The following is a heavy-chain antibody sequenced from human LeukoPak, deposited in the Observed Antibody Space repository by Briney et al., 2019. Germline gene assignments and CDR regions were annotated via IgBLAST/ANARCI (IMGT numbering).Heavy chain of an antibody. V-gene: IGHV5-51*01. Sequence: GESLKISCKGSGYSFTSYWIGWVRQMPGKGLEWMGIIYPGDSDTRYSPSFQGQVTISADKSISTAYLQWSSLKASDTAMYYCARIGYSSSWGGFHYYYYYMDVWGKGTTVTVSS. CDR2: IYPGDSDT. CDR3: ARIGYSSSWGGFHYYYYYMDV. D-gene: IGHD6-13*01. CDR1: GYSFTSYW. J-gene: IGHJ6*03.